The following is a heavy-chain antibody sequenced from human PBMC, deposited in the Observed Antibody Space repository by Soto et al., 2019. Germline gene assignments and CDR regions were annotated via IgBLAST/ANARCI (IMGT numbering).Heavy chain of an antibody. V-gene: IGHV4-30-2*01. Sequence: PSETLSLTCAVSGGSISSGGYSWSWIRQPPGKGLEWIGYIYHSGSTYYNPSLKSRVTISVDRSKNQFSLKLSSVTAADTAVYYCARGLLHRGGSYHFDYWGQGTLVTVSS. CDR3: ARGLLHRGGSYHFDY. CDR1: GGSISSGGYS. CDR2: IYHSGST. J-gene: IGHJ4*02. D-gene: IGHD1-26*01.